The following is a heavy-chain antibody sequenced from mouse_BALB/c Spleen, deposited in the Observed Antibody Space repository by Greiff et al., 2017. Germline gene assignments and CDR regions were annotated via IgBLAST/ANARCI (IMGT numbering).Heavy chain of an antibody. Sequence: VQRVESGAELVRPGTSVKISCKASGYTFTNYWLGWVKQRPGHGLEWIGDIYPGGGYTNYNEKFKGKATLTADTSSSTAYMQLSSLTSEDSAVYFCAFTTVVDYYAMDYWGQGTSVTVSS. V-gene: IGHV1-63*02. D-gene: IGHD1-1*01. J-gene: IGHJ4*01. CDR3: AFTTVVDYYAMDY. CDR1: GYTFTNYW. CDR2: IYPGGGYT.